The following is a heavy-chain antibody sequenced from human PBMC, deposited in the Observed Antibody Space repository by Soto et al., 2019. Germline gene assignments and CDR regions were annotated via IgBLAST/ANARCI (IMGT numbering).Heavy chain of an antibody. CDR1: GGSISSSSSS. V-gene: IGHV4-39*01. CDR3: ARTYVTDVVVVPASKDYMDV. D-gene: IGHD2-2*01. J-gene: IGHJ6*03. CDR2: ISYSGST. Sequence: QLQLQESGPGLVKPSETLSLTCTVSGGSISSSSSSWGWIRQPPGKGLEWLGIISYSGSTYYSPSLQSRVPISVDPDKNLFSLKLRSVTAADTAVYYCARTYVTDVVVVPASKDYMDVWGKGTTVTVSS.